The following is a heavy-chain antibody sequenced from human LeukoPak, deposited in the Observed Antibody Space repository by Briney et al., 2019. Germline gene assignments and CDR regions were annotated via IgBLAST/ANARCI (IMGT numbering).Heavy chain of an antibody. Sequence: GGTLRLSCAASGFTFSSYEMNWVRQAPGTGLEWVSYISSSGGTIYYTDSVKGRFTISRDNAKNSLYLQMNSLRAEDTAVYYCARDGWVDYWGQGTLVTVSS. V-gene: IGHV3-48*03. J-gene: IGHJ4*02. CDR2: ISSSGGTI. D-gene: IGHD1-26*01. CDR3: ARDGWVDY. CDR1: GFTFSSYE.